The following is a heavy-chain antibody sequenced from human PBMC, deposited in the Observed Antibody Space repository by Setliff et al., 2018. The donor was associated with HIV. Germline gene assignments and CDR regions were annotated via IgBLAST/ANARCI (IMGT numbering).Heavy chain of an antibody. D-gene: IGHD3-10*01. J-gene: IGHJ6*02. CDR2: IYYNGNT. V-gene: IGHV4-39*01. CDR1: GASISSNSYY. Sequence: SETLCLTCSVSGASISSNSYYWGWIRQPPGKGLEWVGNIYYNGNTFYNQSLQSRVTISLDTSKNQFSLKVNPVTAADTAVYYCARHDITLVRGLVWGQGTTVTVSS. CDR3: ARHDITLVRGLV.